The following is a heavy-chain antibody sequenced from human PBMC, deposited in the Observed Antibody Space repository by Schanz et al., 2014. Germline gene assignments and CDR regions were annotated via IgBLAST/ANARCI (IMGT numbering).Heavy chain of an antibody. V-gene: IGHV3-7*01. CDR1: GFTFSSYC. J-gene: IGHJ4*02. CDR3: ARDGAELYYFDD. Sequence: EVQLVESGGGFVQPGGSLRLSCAASGFTFSSYCINWVRQAPGKGLEWVANINQDGSEKYYVDSVKGRFTISRDNAKNSLYLQMNGLRAEDTAVFYCARDGAELYYFDDWGQGTLVTVSS. D-gene: IGHD1-1*01. CDR2: INQDGSEK.